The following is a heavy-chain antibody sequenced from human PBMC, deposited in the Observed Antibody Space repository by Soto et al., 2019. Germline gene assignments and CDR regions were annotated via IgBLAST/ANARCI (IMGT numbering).Heavy chain of an antibody. CDR3: ARGRYDSFFSWFDP. J-gene: IGHJ5*02. Sequence: SETLSLTCAVSSGSISSSNWCSWVRQPPGKGLEWIGEIYYSGSTNYNPSLKSRVTISVDTSKNQFSLKLSSVTAADTAVYYCARGRYDSFFSWFDPWGQGTLVTVSS. CDR1: SGSISSSNW. D-gene: IGHD5-18*01. CDR2: IYYSGST. V-gene: IGHV4-4*02.